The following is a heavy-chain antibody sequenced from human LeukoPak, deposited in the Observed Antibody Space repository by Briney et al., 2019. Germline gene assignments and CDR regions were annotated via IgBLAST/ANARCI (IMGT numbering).Heavy chain of an antibody. Sequence: ASVKVSCKASGYTFTSYAMHWVRQAPGQRLEWMGWINAGNGNTKYSQKFQGRVTITRDTSASTAYMELSSLRSEDTAVYYCARDCVTSRFYYYYYGMDVWGQGTTVTVSS. CDR2: INAGNGNT. J-gene: IGHJ6*02. CDR3: ARDCVTSRFYYYYYGMDV. D-gene: IGHD2-2*01. CDR1: GYTFTSYA. V-gene: IGHV1-3*01.